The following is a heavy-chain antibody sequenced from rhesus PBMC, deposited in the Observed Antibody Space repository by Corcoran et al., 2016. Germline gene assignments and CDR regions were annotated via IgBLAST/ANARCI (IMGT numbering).Heavy chain of an antibody. Sequence: EVQLVESGGGLVQPGGSLRLSCAASGFTFSDHYMDWVRQAQWKGLELVSSISSGSGSTTLYPDTVKGQFTISRDNAKNTVYLQMNSLRAEDTAVYYCARHSAAADFDYWGQGVLVTVSS. J-gene: IGHJ4*01. CDR1: GFTFSDHY. CDR3: ARHSAAADFDY. V-gene: IGHV3-110*02. D-gene: IGHD6-31*01. CDR2: ISSGSGSTT.